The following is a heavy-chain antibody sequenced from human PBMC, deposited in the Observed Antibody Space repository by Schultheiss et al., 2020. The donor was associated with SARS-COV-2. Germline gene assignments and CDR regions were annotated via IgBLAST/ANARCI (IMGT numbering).Heavy chain of an antibody. CDR3: ARVFRDFGMDL. D-gene: IGHD3-3*01. CDR2: IGSSGSPV. CDR1: GFTFSSYS. Sequence: GGSLRLSCAASGFTFSSYSMNWVRQAPGKGLEWVSYIGSSGSPVYYADSVRGRFTISRDSAKNSLYLQMNGLRAEDTAIYFCARVFRDFGMDLWGQGTTVTVSS. J-gene: IGHJ6*02. V-gene: IGHV3-48*04.